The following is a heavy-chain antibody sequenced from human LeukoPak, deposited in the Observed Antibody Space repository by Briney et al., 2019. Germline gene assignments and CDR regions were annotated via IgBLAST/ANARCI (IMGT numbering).Heavy chain of an antibody. Sequence: GGSLRLSCAASGFTFSNYALSWVRQAPGKGLEWVSDISSTSIYTNYADSVKGRFTISRDNAKNSLYLQMNSLRAEDTAVYYCAREDGYSSSWYSDYWGQGTLVTASS. V-gene: IGHV3-11*05. J-gene: IGHJ4*02. CDR1: GFTFSNYA. CDR2: ISSTSIYT. D-gene: IGHD6-13*01. CDR3: AREDGYSSSWYSDY.